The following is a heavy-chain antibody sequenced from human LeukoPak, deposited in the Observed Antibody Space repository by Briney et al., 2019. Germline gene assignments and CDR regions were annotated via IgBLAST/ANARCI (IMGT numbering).Heavy chain of an antibody. CDR2: ISSSSNYI. J-gene: IGHJ3*02. CDR1: GFTFSSYD. V-gene: IGHV3-21*01. Sequence: KSGGSLRLSCAVSGFTFSSYDMNWVRQAPGKGLEWVSSISSSSNYIHYADSVKGRFTISRDNAKNSLYLQMNSLRAEDTAVYYCARDSGGHNYALDGFDIWGQGTMVTVSS. D-gene: IGHD5-24*01. CDR3: ARDSGGHNYALDGFDI.